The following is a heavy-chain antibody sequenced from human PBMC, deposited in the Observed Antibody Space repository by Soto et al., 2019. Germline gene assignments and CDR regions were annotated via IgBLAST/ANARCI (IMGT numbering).Heavy chain of an antibody. J-gene: IGHJ4*02. CDR3: AKDRPRRTSCYLFDY. V-gene: IGHV3-23*01. CDR2: VSASGMNT. Sequence: EVQLLESGGMLVQPGGSLTLSCAAAGFTFSTYAMALVRQAPGKGLEWVSGVSASGMNTDYADPVKGRFYISRDNSKNKVSLHMNSLRAEDKDLYYYAKDRPRRTSCYLFDYWGQGTPVTFSS. D-gene: IGHD2-15*01. CDR1: GFTFSTYA.